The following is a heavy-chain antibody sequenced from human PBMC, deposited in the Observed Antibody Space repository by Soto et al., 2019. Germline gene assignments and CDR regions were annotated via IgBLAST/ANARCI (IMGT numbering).Heavy chain of an antibody. Sequence: PSETLSLTCSVSGGSVNGYYWSWIRQPPGKGLEWMAYVYFSGTTNYNPSLNSRVTMLVDTSKNQFSLKLSSVSAADTAVYYCARHGGGGSGWYDYWGQGTLVTVSS. V-gene: IGHV4-59*08. D-gene: IGHD6-19*01. CDR3: ARHGGGGSGWYDY. CDR2: VYFSGTT. J-gene: IGHJ4*02. CDR1: GGSVNGYY.